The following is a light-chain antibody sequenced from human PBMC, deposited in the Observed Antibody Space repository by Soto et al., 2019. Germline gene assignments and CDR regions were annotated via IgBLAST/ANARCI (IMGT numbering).Light chain of an antibody. CDR2: AAS. J-gene: IGKJ1*01. CDR1: QGISSY. CDR3: QQYYSYPQT. Sequence: AIRMTQSPSSLSASTGDRVTITCRASQGISSYLAWYQQKPGKAPKLLIYAASTLQSGVPSRFSGSGSGTDFTLTISCLQSEDFATYYCQQYYSYPQTFGQGKKVEIK. V-gene: IGKV1-8*01.